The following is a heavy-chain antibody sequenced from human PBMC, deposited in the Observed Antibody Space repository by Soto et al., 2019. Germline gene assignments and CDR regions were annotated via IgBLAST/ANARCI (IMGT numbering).Heavy chain of an antibody. CDR3: ARAVSVYGHPDY. J-gene: IGHJ4*02. D-gene: IGHD2-8*01. CDR1: GFTFSSYG. Sequence: QVQLVESGGGVVQPGRSLRLSCAASGFTFSSYGMHWVRQAPGKGLEWVAVIWYDGSNKYYADSVKGRFTISRDNSKNTLYLQMNSLRAEDTAVYYCARAVSVYGHPDYRGQGTLVTVSS. V-gene: IGHV3-33*01. CDR2: IWYDGSNK.